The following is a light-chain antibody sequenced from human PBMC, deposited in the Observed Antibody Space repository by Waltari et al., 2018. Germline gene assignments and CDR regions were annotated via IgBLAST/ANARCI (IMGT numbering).Light chain of an antibody. V-gene: IGKV1-33*01. CDR2: DMS. Sequence: DVNLTQSPSSLSASVGDRVTTTCQASRDISSYLNWYQQKPGKAPSLLIYDMSYLPAGVPSRFTADGSGTDFTLTISSLQPEDSATYYCQQYYDATYSFAQGT. J-gene: IGKJ2*03. CDR3: QQYYDATYS. CDR1: RDISSY.